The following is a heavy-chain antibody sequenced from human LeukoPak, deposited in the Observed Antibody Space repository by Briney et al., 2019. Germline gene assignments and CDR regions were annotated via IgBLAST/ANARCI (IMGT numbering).Heavy chain of an antibody. D-gene: IGHD2-15*01. J-gene: IGHJ4*02. Sequence: SETLSLTCTVSGVSISRYYWSWLRQPPGKGLEWLGYIYHSGSTNNNPSLKSRVTISVDTSKHQFSLKLGSVTAADTAVYYCARLPYCSGGSCYFDYWGQGTLVTVSS. CDR3: ARLPYCSGGSCYFDY. V-gene: IGHV4-59*12. CDR2: IYHSGST. CDR1: GVSISRYY.